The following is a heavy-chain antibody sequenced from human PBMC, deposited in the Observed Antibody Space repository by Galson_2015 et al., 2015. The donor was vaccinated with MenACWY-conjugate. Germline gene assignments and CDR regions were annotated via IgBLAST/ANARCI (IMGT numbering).Heavy chain of an antibody. V-gene: IGHV4-39*01. D-gene: IGHD2/OR15-2a*01. CDR1: GGSIHSENYS. CDR3: ARLPRGITFVVMAP. J-gene: IGHJ5*02. Sequence: ETLSLTCTVSGGSIHSENYSWGWIRQPPGEGLEWIGSIYYSGSTYYNPSLESRVTMSVDTSKNQFSLNLSSVTAADTAVYYCARLPRGITFVVMAPWGQGTLVTVSS. CDR2: IYYSGST.